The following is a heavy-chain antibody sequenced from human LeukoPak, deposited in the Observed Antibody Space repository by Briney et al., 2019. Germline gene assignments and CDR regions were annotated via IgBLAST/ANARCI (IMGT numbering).Heavy chain of an antibody. Sequence: ASVKVSCKASGYTFTSYGISRVRQAPGQGLEWMGWISAYNGNTNYAQKLQGRVTMTTDTSTSTAYMELRSLRSDDTAVYYCARVFGRYDFWSGYYSSRNWFDPWGQGTLVTVSS. D-gene: IGHD3-3*01. V-gene: IGHV1-18*01. CDR2: ISAYNGNT. CDR1: GYTFTSYG. CDR3: ARVFGRYDFWSGYYSSRNWFDP. J-gene: IGHJ5*02.